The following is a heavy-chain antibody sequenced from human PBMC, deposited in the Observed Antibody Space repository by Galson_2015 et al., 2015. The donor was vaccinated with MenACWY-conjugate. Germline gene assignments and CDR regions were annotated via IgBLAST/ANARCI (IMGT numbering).Heavy chain of an antibody. CDR2: INGQTHSGRP. D-gene: IGHD1-26*01. J-gene: IGHJ4*02. CDR1: GFTFSNAW. V-gene: IGHV3-15*01. CDR3: TTDYCGQYFCDS. Sequence: SLRLSCAASGFTFSNAWMTWVRQARGKGVEWVGRINGQTHSGRPDYAAPVNGRFTISRGDSRNTVYLEMNGLKAEDTGLYYCTTDYCGQYFCDSWGQGTPFTVSS.